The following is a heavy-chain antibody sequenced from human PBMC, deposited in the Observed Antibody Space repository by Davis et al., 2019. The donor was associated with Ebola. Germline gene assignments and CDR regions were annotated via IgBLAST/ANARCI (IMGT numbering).Heavy chain of an antibody. J-gene: IGHJ4*02. CDR3: ARGQIVGATPLGY. V-gene: IGHV4-30-4*08. CDR1: GGSFSDYY. D-gene: IGHD1-26*01. Sequence: PSETLSLTCAVYGGSFSDYYWSWIRQPPGKGLEWIGYIYYSGSTYYNPSLKSRVTISVDTSKNQFSLKLSSVTAADTAVYYCARGQIVGATPLGYWGQGTLVTVSS. CDR2: IYYSGST.